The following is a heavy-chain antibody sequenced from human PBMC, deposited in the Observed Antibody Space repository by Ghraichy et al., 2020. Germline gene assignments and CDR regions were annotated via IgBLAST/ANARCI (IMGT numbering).Heavy chain of an antibody. CDR2: IYYSGST. D-gene: IGHD3-10*01. V-gene: IGHV4-59*01. Sequence: SETLSLTCTVSGGPISSYYWSWIRQPPGKGLEWIGYIYYSGSTNYNPSLKSRVTISVDTSKNQFSLKLSSVTAADTAVYYCARDSGSGYWYFDLWGRGTLVTVSS. J-gene: IGHJ2*01. CDR1: GGPISSYY. CDR3: ARDSGSGYWYFDL.